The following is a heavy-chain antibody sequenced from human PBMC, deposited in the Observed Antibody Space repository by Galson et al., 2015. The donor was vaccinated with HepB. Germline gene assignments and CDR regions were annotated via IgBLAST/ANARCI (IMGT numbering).Heavy chain of an antibody. V-gene: IGHV3-21*01. Sequence: LRLSCAASGFTFSSYSMNWVRQAPGKGLEWVSSISSSSSYIYYADSVKGRFTISRDNAKNSLYLQMNSLRAEDTAVYYCARDPPLGEVDSDWYFDLWGRGTLVTVSS. CDR2: ISSSSSYI. J-gene: IGHJ2*01. D-gene: IGHD2-21*01. CDR1: GFTFSSYS. CDR3: ARDPPLGEVDSDWYFDL.